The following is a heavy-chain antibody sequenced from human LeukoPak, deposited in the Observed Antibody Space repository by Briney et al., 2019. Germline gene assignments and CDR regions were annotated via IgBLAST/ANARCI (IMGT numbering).Heavy chain of an antibody. CDR3: ARSSFIAVAGTCSDY. D-gene: IGHD6-19*01. Sequence: ASVKVSCKASGGAFTSYGISWVRQAPGQGLEWMGWISAYNGNTNYAQKLQGRVTMTTDTSTSTAYMELRSLRSDDTAVYYCARSSFIAVAGTCSDYWGQGTLVTVSS. J-gene: IGHJ4*02. CDR2: ISAYNGNT. CDR1: GGAFTSYG. V-gene: IGHV1-18*01.